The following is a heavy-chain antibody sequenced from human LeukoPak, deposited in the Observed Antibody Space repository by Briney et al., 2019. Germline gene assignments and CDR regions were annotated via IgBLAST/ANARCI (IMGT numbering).Heavy chain of an antibody. CDR2: INHSGST. V-gene: IGHV4-34*01. CDR1: GGSFSGYY. D-gene: IGHD3-10*01. CDR3: ARTFGELIYDTFDY. J-gene: IGHJ4*02. Sequence: PSETLSLTCAVYGGSFSGYYWSWIRQPPGKGLEWIGEINHSGSTNYNPSLKSRVTISVDTSKNQFSLKLSSVTAADTAVYYCARTFGELIYDTFDYWGQGTLVTVSS.